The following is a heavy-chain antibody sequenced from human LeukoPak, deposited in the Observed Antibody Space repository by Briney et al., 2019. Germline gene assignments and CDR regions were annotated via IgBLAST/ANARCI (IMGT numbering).Heavy chain of an antibody. CDR2: IHHTGTT. J-gene: IGHJ3*01. D-gene: IGHD2-8*01. CDR3: VREEDGVVDDAFDV. CDR1: GGSISTYY. Sequence: PSETLSLTCTVSGGSISTYYWSWIRQPPGKGLEWIGFIHHTGTTISNPSLKSRVTISADTSKNQFSLKLRSMTAADTAVYFCVREEDGVVDDAFDVWGPGTMVTVSS. V-gene: IGHV4-59*01.